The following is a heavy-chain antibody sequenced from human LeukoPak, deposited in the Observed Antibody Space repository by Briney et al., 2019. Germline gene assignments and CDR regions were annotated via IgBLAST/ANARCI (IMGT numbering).Heavy chain of an antibody. CDR3: AKDSKIVGATFRSYHYMDV. J-gene: IGHJ6*03. D-gene: IGHD1-26*01. Sequence: GGSLRLSCAASGFTFSNYAMSWVRQAPGKGLEWVSTISGSGGSTYYVDSVKGRFTISRDNSRNTLDIEMNSLRPEDTAVYYCAKDSKIVGATFRSYHYMDVWGKGTAVTVSS. V-gene: IGHV3-23*01. CDR1: GFTFSNYA. CDR2: ISGSGGST.